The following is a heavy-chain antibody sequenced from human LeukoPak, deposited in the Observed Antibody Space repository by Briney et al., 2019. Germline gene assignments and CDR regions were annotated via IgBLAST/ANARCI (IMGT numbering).Heavy chain of an antibody. V-gene: IGHV3-33*01. CDR3: ARVSIDCSGGSCYHRPDY. D-gene: IGHD2-15*01. CDR2: IWYDGSNK. J-gene: IGHJ4*02. Sequence: PGGSLRLSCAASGFTFSSYGMHWVRQAPGKGLEWVAVIWYDGSNKYYADSVKGRSTISRDNSKNTLYLQMNSLRAEDTAVYYCARVSIDCSGGSCYHRPDYWGQGTLVTVSS. CDR1: GFTFSSYG.